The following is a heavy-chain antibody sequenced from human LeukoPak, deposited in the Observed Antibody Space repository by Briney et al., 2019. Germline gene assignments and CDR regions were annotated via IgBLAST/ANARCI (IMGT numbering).Heavy chain of an antibody. Sequence: ASVKVSCKASGYTFTSYDINWVRQATGQGLEWMGWINPNSGGTNYAQKFQGRVTMTRDTSISTAYMELSRLRSDDTAVYYCARARAVAGFGYFDYWGQGTLVTVSS. CDR1: GYTFTSYD. D-gene: IGHD6-19*01. CDR2: INPNSGGT. CDR3: ARARAVAGFGYFDY. J-gene: IGHJ4*02. V-gene: IGHV1-2*02.